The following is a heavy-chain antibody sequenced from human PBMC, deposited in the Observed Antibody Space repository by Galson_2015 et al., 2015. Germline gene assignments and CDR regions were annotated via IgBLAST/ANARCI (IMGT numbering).Heavy chain of an antibody. D-gene: IGHD1-1*01. J-gene: IGHJ4*02. CDR2: IWYDGSNE. Sequence: SLRLSCAASGFTFSSHGMRWVRQAPGKGLEWVAVIWYDGSNERYADSVKGRFTISRDNSKNTLYLQMNSLRAEDTAVYYCAIQTTGIWGQGTLVTVSS. CDR1: GFTFSSHG. CDR3: AIQTTGI. V-gene: IGHV3-33*01.